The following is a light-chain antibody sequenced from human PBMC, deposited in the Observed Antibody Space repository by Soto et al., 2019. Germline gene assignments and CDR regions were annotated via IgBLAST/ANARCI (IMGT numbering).Light chain of an antibody. V-gene: IGKV3D-15*01. J-gene: IGKJ1*01. CDR3: QQYNFWPRT. Sequence: EIVLTQSPGTLSVSPGERGSLSCRASESVNSNLAWYQQKPGQPPRLLIYAASTRATDIPARFSGSGSGTEFTLTISSLQSEDFAVYYCQQYNFWPRTFGQGTKVDIK. CDR2: AAS. CDR1: ESVNSN.